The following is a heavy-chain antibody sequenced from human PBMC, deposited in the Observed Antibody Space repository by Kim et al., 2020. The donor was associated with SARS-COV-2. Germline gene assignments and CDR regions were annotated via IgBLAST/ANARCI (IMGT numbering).Heavy chain of an antibody. CDR1: GFTLDDYT. Sequence: GGSLRLSCAASGFTLDDYTMHWVRQAPGKGLEWVSLISWDGGSTYYADSVKGRFTISRDNSKNSLYLQMNSLRTEDTALYYCAKDIAGYTFGGVIAIDYWGQGTLVTVSS. D-gene: IGHD3-16*01. V-gene: IGHV3-43*01. CDR2: ISWDGGST. J-gene: IGHJ4*02. CDR3: AKDIAGYTFGGVIAIDY.